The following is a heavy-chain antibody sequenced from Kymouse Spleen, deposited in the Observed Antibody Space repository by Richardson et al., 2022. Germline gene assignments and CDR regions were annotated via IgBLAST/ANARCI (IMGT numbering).Heavy chain of an antibody. CDR1: GGSFSGYY. CDR3: ASHVDTAIYYYYYGMDV. V-gene: IGHV4-34*01. Sequence: QVQLQQWGAGLLKPSETLSLTCAVYGGSFSGYYWSWIRQPPGKGLEWIGEINHSGSTNYNPSLKSRVTISVDTSKNQFSLKLSSVTAADTAVYYCASHVDTAIYYYYYGMDVWGQGTTVTVSS. CDR2: INHSGST. J-gene: IGHJ6*02. D-gene: IGHD5-18,IGHD5-18*01.